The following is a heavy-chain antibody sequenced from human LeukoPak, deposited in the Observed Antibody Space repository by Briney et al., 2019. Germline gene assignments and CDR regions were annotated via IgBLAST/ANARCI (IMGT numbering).Heavy chain of an antibody. CDR2: INPNSGGT. CDR1: GYTFTGYY. D-gene: IGHD6-13*01. J-gene: IGHJ6*02. Sequence: ASVKVSCKASGYTFTGYYMHWVRQAPGQGLEWMGWINPNSGGTNYAQKFQGWVTMTWDTSISTAYMELSRLRSDDTAVYYCARGSGSSSWYPPAYYYGMDVWGQGTTVTVSS. CDR3: ARGSGSSSWYPPAYYYGMDV. V-gene: IGHV1-2*04.